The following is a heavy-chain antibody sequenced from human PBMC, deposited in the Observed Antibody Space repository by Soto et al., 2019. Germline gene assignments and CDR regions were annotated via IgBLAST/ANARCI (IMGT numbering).Heavy chain of an antibody. V-gene: IGHV3-15*01. D-gene: IGHD3-22*01. CDR2: IKSKTDGGTT. J-gene: IGHJ4*02. CDR1: GFTFSNAW. CDR3: TTGETYYYDSSGRKHYFDY. Sequence: EVQLVESGGGLVKPGGSLRLSCAASGFTFSNAWMSWVRQAPGKGLEWVGRIKSKTDGGTTDYAAPVKGRFTISRDDSKNTLYLQMNSLKTDDTAVYYCTTGETYYYDSSGRKHYFDYWGQGTLVTVYS.